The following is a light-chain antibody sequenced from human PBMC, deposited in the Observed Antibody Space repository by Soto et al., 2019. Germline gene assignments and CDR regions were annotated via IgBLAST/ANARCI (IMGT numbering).Light chain of an antibody. Sequence: EIVLTQSPLSLPVTPGEPASISCRSSQSLLHSNGYNYLDWYLQXPGQSPXXRIYLGSNRASGVPDRLSGSGSGTDFTLKISRLEAEDVGVYYCMQALQIVTFGQGTRLEIK. V-gene: IGKV2-28*01. CDR3: MQALQIVT. CDR2: LGS. CDR1: QSLLHSNGYNY. J-gene: IGKJ5*01.